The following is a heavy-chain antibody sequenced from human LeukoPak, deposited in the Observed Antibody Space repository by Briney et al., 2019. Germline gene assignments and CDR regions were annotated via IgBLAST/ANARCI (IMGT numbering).Heavy chain of an antibody. Sequence: GGSLRLSCAASGFTFSDYTMNWVRQAPGKGLEWVSSISSSSSYIYYADSVKGRFTISRDNAKNSLYLEMNNQRAEDTAVYYCARLRFPYGDYGGLKAFDIWGQGTMVTVSS. CDR3: ARLRFPYGDYGGLKAFDI. J-gene: IGHJ3*02. CDR1: GFTFSDYT. CDR2: ISSSSSYI. V-gene: IGHV3-21*01. D-gene: IGHD4-17*01.